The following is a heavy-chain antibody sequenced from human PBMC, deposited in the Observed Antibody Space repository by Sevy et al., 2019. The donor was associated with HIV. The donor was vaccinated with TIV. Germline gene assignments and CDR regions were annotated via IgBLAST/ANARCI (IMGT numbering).Heavy chain of an antibody. CDR2: ISGSGGST. V-gene: IGHV3-23*01. CDR1: GFTFSSYA. Sequence: GGSLRLSCAASGFTFSSYAMSWVRQAPGKGLEWVSAISGSGGSTYYADSVKGRFTISRDNSKNTLYLQMNSLRAEDTAVYYCAKEAFVRPDNYYGSGSSFDYWGQGTLVTVSS. J-gene: IGHJ4*02. D-gene: IGHD3-10*01. CDR3: AKEAFVRPDNYYGSGSSFDY.